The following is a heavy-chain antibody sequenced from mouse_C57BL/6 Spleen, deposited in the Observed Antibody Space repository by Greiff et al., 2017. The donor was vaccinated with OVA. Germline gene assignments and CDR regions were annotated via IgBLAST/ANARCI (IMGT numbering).Heavy chain of an antibody. CDR1: GYSFTGYY. D-gene: IGHD3-3*01. J-gene: IGHJ4*01. Sequence: EVQLQQSGPELVKPGASVKISCKASGYSFTGYYMNWVKQSPEKSLEWIGEINPSTGGTTYNQKSKAKATLTVDKSSSTAYMQLKSLTSEDSAVYYCARWDRMDYWGQGTSVTVSS. CDR3: ARWDRMDY. V-gene: IGHV1-42*01. CDR2: INPSTGGT.